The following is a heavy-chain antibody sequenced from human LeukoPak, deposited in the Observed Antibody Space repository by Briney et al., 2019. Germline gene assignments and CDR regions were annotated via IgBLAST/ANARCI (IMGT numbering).Heavy chain of an antibody. CDR2: IYDSGST. CDR3: ARDDGSVFDY. Sequence: SETLSLTCSVSGGSISSYYWSWIRQPPGKGLEWIGYIYDSGSTNYKSPLKSRVTMSGDTSKNQFSLKLSSVTAADTAVYYCARDDGSVFDYWGQGTLVTVSS. J-gene: IGHJ4*02. CDR1: GGSISSYY. V-gene: IGHV4-59*12. D-gene: IGHD3-10*01.